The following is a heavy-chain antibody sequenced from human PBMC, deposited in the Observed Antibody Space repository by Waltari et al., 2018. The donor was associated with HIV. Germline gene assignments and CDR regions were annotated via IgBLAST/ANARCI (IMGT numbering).Heavy chain of an antibody. Sequence: QLQLVQSGAGVKKPGASVKVYCTASGYAFATDYVNWVRQSTGPGPEWMGLMSPNSGNTVYAQEFQGRVTMTRDTSISTVYMELSSLTSEDTAVYYCARGGSTSMDVWGQGTTVTVSS. CDR3: ARGGSTSMDV. CDR1: GYAFATDY. V-gene: IGHV1-8*01. CDR2: MSPNSGNT. J-gene: IGHJ6*02.